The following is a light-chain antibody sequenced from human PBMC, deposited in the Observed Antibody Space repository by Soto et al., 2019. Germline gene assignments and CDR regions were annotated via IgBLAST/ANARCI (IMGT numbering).Light chain of an antibody. J-gene: IGLJ2*01. CDR2: GNS. CDR1: SSNIGAGYD. Sequence: QAVVTQPPSVSGAPGQRVTISCTGSSSNIGAGYDVHWYQQLPGTAPKLLIYGNSNRPSGVPDRFSGSKSGASASLAITGLQDVDEADYSCQSYYSSLSTSVIFGGGTKLTVL. V-gene: IGLV1-40*03. CDR3: QSYYSSLSTSVI.